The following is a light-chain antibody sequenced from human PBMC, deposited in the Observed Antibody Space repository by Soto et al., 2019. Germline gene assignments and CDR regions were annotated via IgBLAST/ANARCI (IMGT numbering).Light chain of an antibody. CDR3: QQYNSYSGT. Sequence: DIQMTQSPSTLSASVGDRVTITCRASQRISNWLAWYQQKPGKAPKLVIYRASTLESGVPSRFSGSGSGTEFTLTISSRHPDDFATYFCQQYNSYSGTFGPGTKVDIK. CDR2: RAS. V-gene: IGKV1-5*03. J-gene: IGKJ3*01. CDR1: QRISNW.